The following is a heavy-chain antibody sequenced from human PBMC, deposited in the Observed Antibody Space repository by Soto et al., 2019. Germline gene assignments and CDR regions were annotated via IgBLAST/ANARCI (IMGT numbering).Heavy chain of an antibody. Sequence: SVKVSCKASGGTFSSYAISWVRQAPGQGLEWMGVIIPIVGTANYAQKFQGRVTITADKSTSTAYMELSSLRSEDTAVYYCASRLKYYDILTGQPSNYGMDVWGQGTTVTVSS. CDR3: ASRLKYYDILTGQPSNYGMDV. V-gene: IGHV1-69*06. CDR1: GGTFSSYA. D-gene: IGHD3-9*01. CDR2: IIPIVGTA. J-gene: IGHJ6*02.